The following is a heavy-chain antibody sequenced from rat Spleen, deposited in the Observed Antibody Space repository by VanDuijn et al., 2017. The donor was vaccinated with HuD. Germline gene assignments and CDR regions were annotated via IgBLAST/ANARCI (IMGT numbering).Heavy chain of an antibody. CDR1: GFTFSNYD. V-gene: IGHV5S23*01. CDR3: ARHWGY. J-gene: IGHJ2*01. D-gene: IGHD4-6*01. Sequence: EVQLVESGGDLVQPGRSLKLSCAASGFTFSNYDMAWVRQDSTKGLEWVASISPGGVITYYRDSVKGRFTVSRDNTKSTLYLQMDSLRSEDTATYYCARHWGYWGQGVMVTVSS. CDR2: ISPGGVIT.